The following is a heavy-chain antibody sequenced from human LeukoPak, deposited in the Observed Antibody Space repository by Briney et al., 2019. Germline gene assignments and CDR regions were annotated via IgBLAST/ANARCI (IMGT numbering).Heavy chain of an antibody. D-gene: IGHD6-19*01. CDR3: AKVASNSGKGGAFDI. CDR2: ISGYGGDT. Sequence: AGGSLRLSCAASGFTFSNYAMSWVRQAPGKGLEWVSSISGYGGDTCYTDSVRGRFTISRDNSKNTLYLQMNSLRADNTAIYYCAKVASNSGKGGAFDIWGQGTMVTVSS. J-gene: IGHJ3*02. CDR1: GFTFSNYA. V-gene: IGHV3-23*01.